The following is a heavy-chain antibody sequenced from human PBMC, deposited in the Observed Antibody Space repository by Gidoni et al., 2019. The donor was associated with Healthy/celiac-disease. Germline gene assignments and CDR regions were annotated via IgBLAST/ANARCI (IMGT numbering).Heavy chain of an antibody. CDR1: GGSISSYY. D-gene: IGHD1-1*01. Sequence: QVQLQESGPGLVKPSETLSLTCTVSGGSISSYYWGWLRQPPGKGLEWIGYIYYSGSTNYNPSLKSRVTISVDTYKNQFSLKLSSVTAADTAVYYCAREGGTGIDYWGQGTLVTVSS. CDR2: IYYSGST. CDR3: AREGGTGIDY. V-gene: IGHV4-59*01. J-gene: IGHJ4*02.